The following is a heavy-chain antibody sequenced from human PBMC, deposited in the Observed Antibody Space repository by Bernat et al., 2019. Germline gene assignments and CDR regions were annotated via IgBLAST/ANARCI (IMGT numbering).Heavy chain of an antibody. J-gene: IGHJ4*02. CDR1: EFTLSNYW. Sequence: EVQLVESGGGLVQPGGSLKLSCEASEFTLSNYWMSWVRQAPGRGLEWVASIKEDGSEKYYVDSVKGRFIISRDNAKNSLFLQVNSLRAEDTAMYYCERIDGLWGQGTLVTVSS. CDR2: IKEDGSEK. V-gene: IGHV3-7*04. CDR3: ERIDGL.